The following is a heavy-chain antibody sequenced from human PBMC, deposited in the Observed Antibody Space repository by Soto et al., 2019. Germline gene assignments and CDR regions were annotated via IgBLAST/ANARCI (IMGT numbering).Heavy chain of an antibody. CDR2: IYWDDDK. J-gene: IGHJ4*02. D-gene: IGHD2-15*01. V-gene: IGHV2-5*02. Sequence: QITLKESGPTLVKPTQTLTLTCTFSGFSLSTSGVGVGRIRQPPGKALEWLALIYWDDDKRYSPYLKSRLTIPKDTSQSQVVLTNTNMDPVDTSTYYCATRPSYCSGGSCYSGFDYWGQGTLVTVSS. CDR3: ATRPSYCSGGSCYSGFDY. CDR1: GFSLSTSGVG.